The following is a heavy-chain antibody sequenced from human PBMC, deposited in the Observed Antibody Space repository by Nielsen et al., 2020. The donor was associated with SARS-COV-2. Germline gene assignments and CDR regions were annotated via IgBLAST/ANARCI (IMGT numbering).Heavy chain of an antibody. Sequence: SLKISCAASGFTFSSYWMHWVRQAPGKGLEWVSGISWNSGSIGYADSVKGRFTISRDNAKNSMSLQMNSLRVENTAVYYCARDWSRAFDVWGQGTMVTVSS. CDR1: GFTFSSYW. CDR2: ISWNSGSI. J-gene: IGHJ3*01. V-gene: IGHV3-9*01. CDR3: ARDWSRAFDV.